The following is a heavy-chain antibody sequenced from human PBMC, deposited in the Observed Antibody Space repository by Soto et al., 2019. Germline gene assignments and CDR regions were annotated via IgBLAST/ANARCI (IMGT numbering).Heavy chain of an antibody. D-gene: IGHD5-18*01. CDR2: ISGSGGST. J-gene: IGHJ6*03. CDR3: AKAAKPVKEYYYYMDV. CDR1: GFTFSSYA. Sequence: GGSLRLSCAASGFTFSSYAMSWVRQAPGKGLEWVSAISGSGGSTYYADSVKGRFTISRDNSKNTLYLQMNSLRAEDTAVYYCAKAAKPVKEYYYYMDVWGKGTTVTVSS. V-gene: IGHV3-23*01.